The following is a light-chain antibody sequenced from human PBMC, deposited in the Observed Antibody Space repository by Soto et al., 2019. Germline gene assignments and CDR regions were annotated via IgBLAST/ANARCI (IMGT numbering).Light chain of an antibody. Sequence: QTVVTQEPSFSVSPGGTVTLTCGLSSGSVSTDYYPSWLQQTPGQAPRTLISTTNTRSSGVPDRFSGSILGNKAALTISGAQADDESDYYCVLFMGSGISVFGGGTKLTVL. CDR1: SGSVSTDYY. V-gene: IGLV8-61*01. CDR2: TTN. CDR3: VLFMGSGISV. J-gene: IGLJ3*02.